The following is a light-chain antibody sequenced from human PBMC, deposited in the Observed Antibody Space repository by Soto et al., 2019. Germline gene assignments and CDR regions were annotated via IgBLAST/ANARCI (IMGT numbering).Light chain of an antibody. CDR1: SRDVGSYNL. J-gene: IGLJ2*01. V-gene: IGLV2-23*01. CDR3: CSDAGSNSVG. CDR2: EGS. Sequence: QSVLTQPDSGSGSPGQSITISCTGTSRDVGSYNLVSWYQQPPGKAPKLLIYEGSKRPSGVSNRFSGSKSGNTASLTISGLQTEDEADYYCCSDAGSNSVGFGGGTKVTVL.